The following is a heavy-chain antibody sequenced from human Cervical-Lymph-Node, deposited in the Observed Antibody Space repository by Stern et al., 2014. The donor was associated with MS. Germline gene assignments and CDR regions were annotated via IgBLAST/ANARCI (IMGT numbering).Heavy chain of an antibody. D-gene: IGHD1-14*01. V-gene: IGHV5-51*01. J-gene: IGHJ4*02. CDR3: ARQTTAWASDV. CDR1: GFKFSLYW. Sequence: MQLVQSGAELIRPGESLKISCKGSGFKFSLYWIAWVRQMPGKGLEWMGIIYPGDSETRYSPSFKGQVTMSADKSPSTAYLQWSSLNASDTAMYFCARQTTAWASDVWGQGTLVTVSS. CDR2: IYPGDSET.